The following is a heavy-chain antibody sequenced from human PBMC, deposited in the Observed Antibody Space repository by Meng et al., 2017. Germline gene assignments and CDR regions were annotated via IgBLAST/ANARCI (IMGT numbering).Heavy chain of an antibody. Sequence: LRPSCAVAGYSISSGYYWGWIRQPPEKGLEWIGCIYHSGSTYYNPSLKSRVTISVDTSKNQFSLKLSSVTAADTAVYYCARRAFWTFDIWGQGTMVTVSS. CDR1: GYSISSGYY. V-gene: IGHV4-38-2*01. D-gene: IGHD3-3*01. J-gene: IGHJ3*02. CDR2: IYHSGST. CDR3: ARRAFWTFDI.